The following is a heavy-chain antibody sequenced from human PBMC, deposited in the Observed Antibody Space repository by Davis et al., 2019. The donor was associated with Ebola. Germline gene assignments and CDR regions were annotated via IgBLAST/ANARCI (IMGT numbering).Heavy chain of an antibody. V-gene: IGHV1-69*13. CDR1: GGTFSSYA. CDR3: AKGRGRYCNNICSWFDP. D-gene: IGHD2-8*01. CDR2: IIPIFGTA. Sequence: AASVKVSCKASGGTFSSYAISWVRQAPGQGLEWMGGIIPIFGTANYAEKFQGRVTITADESTSTAYMELSSLRSEDTAVYYCAKGRGRYCNNICSWFDPWGQGTLVTVSS. J-gene: IGHJ5*02.